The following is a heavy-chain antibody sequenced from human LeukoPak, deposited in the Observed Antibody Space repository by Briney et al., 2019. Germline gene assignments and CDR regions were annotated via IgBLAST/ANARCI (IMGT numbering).Heavy chain of an antibody. V-gene: IGHV1-69*13. Sequence: SVKVSCKASGGTFSSYAISWVRQAPGQGLEWMGGIIPIFGTANYAQKFQGRVTITADESTSTAYMELSRLRSDDTAVYYCARAPSGVRGVNPPYYYYYGMDVWGQGTTVTVSS. CDR1: GGTFSSYA. CDR3: ARAPSGVRGVNPPYYYYYGMDV. J-gene: IGHJ6*02. CDR2: IIPIFGTA. D-gene: IGHD3-10*01.